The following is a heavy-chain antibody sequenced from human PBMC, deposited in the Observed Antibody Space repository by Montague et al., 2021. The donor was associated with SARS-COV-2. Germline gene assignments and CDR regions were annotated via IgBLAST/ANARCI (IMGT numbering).Heavy chain of an antibody. CDR1: GGSISNYF. V-gene: IGHV4-59*01. CDR2: IYNGGSI. D-gene: IGHD2-2*01. Sequence: SETLSLTCSVSGGSISNYFWSWIRQTPGKGLEWIGYIYNGGSIDYNPSLKSRVTISVDTSKNQFSVKLSSVTAADKAVYYCAKTSGGAYYYPMDVWGQGITVTVSS. CDR3: AKTSGGAYYYPMDV. J-gene: IGHJ6*02.